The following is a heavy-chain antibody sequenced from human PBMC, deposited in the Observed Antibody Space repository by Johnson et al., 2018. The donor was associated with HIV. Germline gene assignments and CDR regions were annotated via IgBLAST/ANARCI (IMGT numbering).Heavy chain of an antibody. CDR3: AVDLGGNDAFDI. Sequence: VQLVESGGGLVQPGRSLRLSCAASGFNVSNNYMTWVRQAPGMGLEWVAVIYSGGSSFYADSVQGRFTISTDNFKNTVFLPMNTLRAEDTAVYFCAVDLGGNDAFDIWGQGTMVTVSS. CDR2: IYSGGSS. J-gene: IGHJ3*02. CDR1: GFNVSNNY. D-gene: IGHD3-3*01. V-gene: IGHV3-66*01.